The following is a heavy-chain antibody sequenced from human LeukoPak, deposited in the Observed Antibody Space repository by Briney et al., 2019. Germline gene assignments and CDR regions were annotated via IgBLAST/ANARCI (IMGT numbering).Heavy chain of an antibody. CDR1: GYTFTSYD. CDR2: INPNSGNT. D-gene: IGHD3-3*01. J-gene: IGHJ5*02. V-gene: IGHV1-8*01. Sequence: ASVKVSCKASGYTFTSYDINWVRQATAQGLEWMGWINPNSGNTGYAQKFQGRVTMTRNTSISTAYMELSSLRSEDAAVYYCARTRLRFRPAWFDPWGQGTLVTVSS. CDR3: ARTRLRFRPAWFDP.